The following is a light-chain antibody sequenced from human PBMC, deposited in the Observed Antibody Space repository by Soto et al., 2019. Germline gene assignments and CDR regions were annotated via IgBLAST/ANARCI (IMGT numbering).Light chain of an antibody. Sequence: QSALTQPRSVSGSPGQSVTISCTGTSSDVGTYNYVSWYQQHPGKAPKLVIYDVTKRPSGVPDRFSGYKSDNAASLTISGLQAEDETDYYCCSYAGSYTYVFGTGTKVTVL. J-gene: IGLJ1*01. CDR3: CSYAGSYTYV. V-gene: IGLV2-11*01. CDR1: SSDVGTYNY. CDR2: DVT.